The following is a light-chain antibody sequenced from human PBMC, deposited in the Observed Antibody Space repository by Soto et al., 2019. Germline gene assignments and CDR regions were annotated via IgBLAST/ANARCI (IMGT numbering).Light chain of an antibody. Sequence: EIVLTQSAATLSLSPGERATLSCRASQSVSSYLAWYQQKPGQAPRLLIYDASNRATGIPARFSGSGSGTDFTLTISSLEPEDSAVYYCQQRSNWPPGPTFGPGTKVDIK. CDR3: QQRSNWPPGPT. V-gene: IGKV3-11*01. CDR1: QSVSSY. CDR2: DAS. J-gene: IGKJ3*01.